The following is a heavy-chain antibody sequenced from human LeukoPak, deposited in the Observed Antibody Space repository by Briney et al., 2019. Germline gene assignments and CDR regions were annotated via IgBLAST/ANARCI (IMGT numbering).Heavy chain of an antibody. CDR1: AFTFSTYS. V-gene: IGHV3-30*04. D-gene: IGHD6-19*01. CDR3: ARGLRIAVAGNIDY. J-gene: IGHJ4*02. CDR2: ISYDGPNK. Sequence: GGSLRLSCAASAFTFSTYSMHWVRQAPAKGLEWVAAISYDGPNKNYADSVKGRFTISRDNSKKTLYLQMNSLRAEDTAVYYCARGLRIAVAGNIDYWGQGTLVTVSS.